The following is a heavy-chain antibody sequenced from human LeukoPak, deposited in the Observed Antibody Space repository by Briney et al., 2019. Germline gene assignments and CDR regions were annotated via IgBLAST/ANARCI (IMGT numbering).Heavy chain of an antibody. CDR3: ARDNYYDSSGFHYYGMDV. Sequence: ASVKVSCKASGYTFTSYGISWVRQAPGQGLEWMGWISAYNGNTNYAQKLQGRVTMTTDTSTSTAYMELRSLRFDDTAVYYCARDNYYDSSGFHYYGMDVWGQGTTVTVSS. CDR1: GYTFTSYG. CDR2: ISAYNGNT. D-gene: IGHD3-22*01. J-gene: IGHJ6*02. V-gene: IGHV1-18*01.